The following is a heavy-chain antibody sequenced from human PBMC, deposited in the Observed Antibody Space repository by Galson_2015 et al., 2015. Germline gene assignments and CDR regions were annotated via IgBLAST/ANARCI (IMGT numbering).Heavy chain of an antibody. D-gene: IGHD4-17*01. CDR2: ISDSGGTS. Sequence: SLRLSCAASGFTFATYAMAWVRQAPGKGLEWVSGISDSGGTSFHADSVQGRFSISRDTPKNTLYLQMNGLRVDDTAIYYCARAFRRDYGAIDAFAIWGQGTILTVSS. CDR3: ARAFRRDYGAIDAFAI. J-gene: IGHJ3*02. V-gene: IGHV3-23*01. CDR1: GFTFATYA.